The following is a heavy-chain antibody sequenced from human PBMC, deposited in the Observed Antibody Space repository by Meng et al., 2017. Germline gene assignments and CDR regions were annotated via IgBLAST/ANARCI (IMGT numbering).Heavy chain of an antibody. V-gene: IGHV3-49*03. CDR2: IRSKAYGGTT. CDR3: ARHRYIAAEIDY. D-gene: IGHD6-13*01. J-gene: IGHJ4*02. Sequence: SLKISCTASGFTFGDYAMSWFRQAPGKGLEWVDFIRSKAYGGTTEYAASVKGRFTISRDDSKSIAYLQMNSLKTEDTAVYYCARHRYIAAEIDYWGQGTLVTVSS. CDR1: GFTFGDYA.